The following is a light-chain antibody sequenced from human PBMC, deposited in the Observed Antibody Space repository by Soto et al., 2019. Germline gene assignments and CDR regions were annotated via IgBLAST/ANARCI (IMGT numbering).Light chain of an antibody. CDR1: SGSVSTTYY. CDR3: VLYMGSGIVI. J-gene: IGLJ2*01. V-gene: IGLV8-61*01. Sequence: QTVVTQEPSFSVSPGGTVTLSCALRSGSVSTTYYPSWYQQTPGQAPRTLIYNTDTRSSGVPDRFSSSILENKAALTITGAQADDESDYYCVLYMGSGIVIFGVWTKLTFL. CDR2: NTD.